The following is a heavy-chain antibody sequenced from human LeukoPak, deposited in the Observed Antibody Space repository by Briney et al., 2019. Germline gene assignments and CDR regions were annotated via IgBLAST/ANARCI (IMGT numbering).Heavy chain of an antibody. CDR3: ARVMVVAGNGGYFLY. D-gene: IGHD2-15*01. J-gene: IGHJ1*01. Sequence: GASVKVSCKASGGSLSSFALNWGRQTPGQGLEWMGGIIPIFGSTNYAQKFQVRVTITADESTNTAYMELNSLRSEDTGVYYCARVMVVAGNGGYFLYWGQGTLVTVSS. CDR2: IIPIFGST. V-gene: IGHV1-69*13. CDR1: GGSLSSFA.